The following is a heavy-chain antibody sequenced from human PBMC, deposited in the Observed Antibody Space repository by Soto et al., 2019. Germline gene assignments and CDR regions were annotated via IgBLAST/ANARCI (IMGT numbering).Heavy chain of an antibody. J-gene: IGHJ4*02. Sequence: ASVKVSCKASGYTFTAYYMHWVRQAPGQGLEWMGWTNPNSGGTNFAQNFQGRVTMTRDTSISTAYMEVSRLRSDDTAVYYCARVRSGTYHHFDYWGQGTLVTVSS. V-gene: IGHV1-2*02. CDR2: TNPNSGGT. D-gene: IGHD1-26*01. CDR1: GYTFTAYY. CDR3: ARVRSGTYHHFDY.